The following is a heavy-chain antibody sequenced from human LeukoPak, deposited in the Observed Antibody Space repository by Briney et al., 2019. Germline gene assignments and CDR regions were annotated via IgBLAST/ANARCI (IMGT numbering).Heavy chain of an antibody. CDR2: IYYSGST. CDR1: GGSISSYY. V-gene: IGHV4-59*01. J-gene: IGHJ4*02. Sequence: PSETLSLTCTVSGGSISSYYWSWIRQPPGKGLEWIGYIYYSGSTNYNPSLKSRVTISVDTSKNQFSLKLSSVTAADTAVYYCARAHGFGGSYYYDSSGYYYYFDYWGQGTLVTVSS. CDR3: ARAHGFGGSYYYDSSGYYYYFDY. D-gene: IGHD3-22*01.